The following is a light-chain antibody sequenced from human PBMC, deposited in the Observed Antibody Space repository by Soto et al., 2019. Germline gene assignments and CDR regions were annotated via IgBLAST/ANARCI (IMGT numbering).Light chain of an antibody. CDR2: RVS. CDR1: QSLVNSDGNTY. CDR3: MQGTHWPWT. Sequence: IVMTQSPRSLPVTLGQPASISCRSSQSLVNSDGNTYLHWFQQRPGQSPRRLMYRVSNRDSGVPDRFSGSGSGTDFTLRFSRVEAEDVGVYYCMQGTHWPWTFGQGTKVDIK. V-gene: IGKV2-30*01. J-gene: IGKJ1*01.